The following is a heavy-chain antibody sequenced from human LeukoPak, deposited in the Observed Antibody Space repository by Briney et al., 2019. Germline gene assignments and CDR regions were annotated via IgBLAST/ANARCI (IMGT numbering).Heavy chain of an antibody. V-gene: IGHV4-34*01. CDR3: ARRSRIITGTTIVAYQFDP. CDR1: GGSFSGYY. CDR2: INHSGST. Sequence: SETLSLTCAVYGGSFSGYYWSWIRQPPGKGLEWIGEINHSGSTNYNPSLKSRVTISVDTSKNQFSLKLSSVTAADTAVYYCARRSRIITGTTIVAYQFDPWGQGTLVTVSS. D-gene: IGHD1-20*01. J-gene: IGHJ5*02.